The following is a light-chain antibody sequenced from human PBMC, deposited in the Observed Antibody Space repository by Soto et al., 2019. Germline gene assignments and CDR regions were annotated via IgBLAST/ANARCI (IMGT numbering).Light chain of an antibody. J-gene: IGLJ2*01. CDR1: TSDVGGYNY. Sequence: QSVLTQPPSASGSPGQSITISCTGTTSDVGGYNYVSWYQQHPGSAPKLIIHEVNKRPSGVPDRFSGSKSGNTASLTVTGLQAGDEADYYCSSYAGTNILVFGEGTKVTVL. CDR3: SSYAGTNILV. CDR2: EVN. V-gene: IGLV2-8*01.